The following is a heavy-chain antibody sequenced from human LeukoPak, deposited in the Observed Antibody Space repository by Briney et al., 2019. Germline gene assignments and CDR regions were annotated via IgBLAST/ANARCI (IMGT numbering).Heavy chain of an antibody. V-gene: IGHV5-51*01. J-gene: IGHJ4*02. Sequence: GESLKISCKGSGYSFTTYWIGWVRQMPGKGLEWMGIIYPDDSDTRYSPSFQGQVTISADKSISTAYLQWSSLKASDTAMYYCARLLGYCSSTSCSGYFDCWGQGTLVAVSS. CDR1: GYSFTTYW. CDR3: ARLLGYCSSTSCSGYFDC. D-gene: IGHD2-2*01. CDR2: IYPDDSDT.